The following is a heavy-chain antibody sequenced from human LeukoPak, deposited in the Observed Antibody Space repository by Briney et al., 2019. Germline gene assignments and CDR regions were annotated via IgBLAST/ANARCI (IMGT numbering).Heavy chain of an antibody. CDR1: GFTFSSYA. CDR2: ISYDGSNK. V-gene: IGHV3-30*04. D-gene: IGHD6-13*01. Sequence: PGRSLRLSCAASGFTFSSYAMHWVRQAPGKGLEWVAVISYDGSNKYYADSVKGRFTISRDNSKNTLYLQMNSLRAEDTAVYYCARDLAAADTSNYWGQGTLVTVSS. CDR3: ARDLAAADTSNY. J-gene: IGHJ4*02.